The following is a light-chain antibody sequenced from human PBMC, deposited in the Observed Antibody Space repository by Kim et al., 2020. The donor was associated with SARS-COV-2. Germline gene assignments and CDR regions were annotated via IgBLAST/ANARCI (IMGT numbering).Light chain of an antibody. J-gene: IGKJ5*01. CDR1: QSVTSSY. Sequence: LSPGERATLSCRASQSVTSSYLAWYQQKPGQAPRLLIYDASTRTTGIPDRFSGSGSGTDFTLTINRLEPEDFAVYYCQQYGSSITFGQGTRLEIK. V-gene: IGKV3-20*01. CDR3: QQYGSSIT. CDR2: DAS.